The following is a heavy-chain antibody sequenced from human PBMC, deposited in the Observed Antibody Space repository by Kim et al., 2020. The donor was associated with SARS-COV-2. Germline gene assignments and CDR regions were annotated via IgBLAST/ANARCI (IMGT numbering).Heavy chain of an antibody. CDR3: ARGLITTGFNN. J-gene: IGHJ4*02. Sequence: SETLSLTCAVYGGSFSGYYWSWIRQPPGKGLEWIGEINHSGTTNYNPSLKSRLAISIDTSKNHLSRKLTSVTAADTAMYYCARGLITTGFNNWGQGALVTVSS. CDR1: GGSFSGYY. CDR2: INHSGTT. V-gene: IGHV4-34*01. D-gene: IGHD1-1*01.